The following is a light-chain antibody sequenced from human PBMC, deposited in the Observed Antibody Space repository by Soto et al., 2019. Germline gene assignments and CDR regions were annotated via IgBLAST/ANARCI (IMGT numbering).Light chain of an antibody. Sequence: EIVMTQSPATLSVSPGERATLSCRASQSVSSNLAWYQQKPGQAPRLLIYGASTRATGIPARFSGSGSGTEFTLTISSLQSEDCAVYYCQQYNNWPPWVTFGGGTKVEIK. CDR1: QSVSSN. CDR3: QQYNNWPPWVT. CDR2: GAS. V-gene: IGKV3D-15*01. J-gene: IGKJ4*01.